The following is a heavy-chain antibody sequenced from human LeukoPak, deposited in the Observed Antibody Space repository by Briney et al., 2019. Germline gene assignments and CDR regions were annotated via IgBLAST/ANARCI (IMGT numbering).Heavy chain of an antibody. Sequence: SVKVSCKASGGTFSSYAIGWVRQAPGQGLEWMGRIIPISGTANYAQKFQGRVTITTDESTSTAYMELSSLRSEVTAVYYCAREGDGSGSYYWADYYYYYMDVWGKGTTVTVSS. CDR1: GGTFSSYA. J-gene: IGHJ6*03. CDR2: IIPISGTA. CDR3: AREGDGSGSYYWADYYYYYMDV. D-gene: IGHD3-10*01. V-gene: IGHV1-69*05.